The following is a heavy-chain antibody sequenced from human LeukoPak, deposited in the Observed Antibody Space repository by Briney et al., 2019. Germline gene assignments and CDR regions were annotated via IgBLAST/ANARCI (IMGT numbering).Heavy chain of an antibody. J-gene: IGHJ6*03. V-gene: IGHV1-69*13. CDR3: ARENGQQLAYYMDV. D-gene: IGHD6-13*01. CDR1: GGTFSSYA. Sequence: SVKVSCKASGGTFSSYAISWVRQAPGQGLEWMGGIIPIFGTANHAQKFQGRVTITADESTSTAYMELSSLRSEDTAVYYCARENGQQLAYYMDVWGKGTTVTVSS. CDR2: IIPIFGTA.